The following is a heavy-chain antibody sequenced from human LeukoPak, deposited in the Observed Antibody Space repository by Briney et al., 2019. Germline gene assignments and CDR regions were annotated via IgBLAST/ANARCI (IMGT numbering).Heavy chain of an antibody. J-gene: IGHJ4*02. CDR1: GFTFSSYA. D-gene: IGHD3-16*02. Sequence: GGSLRLSCAASGFTFSSYAMSWVRQAPGKGLEWVSAISGSGGSTYYADSVKGRFTISRDNSKNTLYLQMNSLRAEDTAVYYCAKARSRGITFGGVIVIPYFDYWGRGTLVTVSS. CDR3: AKARSRGITFGGVIVIPYFDY. CDR2: ISGSGGST. V-gene: IGHV3-23*01.